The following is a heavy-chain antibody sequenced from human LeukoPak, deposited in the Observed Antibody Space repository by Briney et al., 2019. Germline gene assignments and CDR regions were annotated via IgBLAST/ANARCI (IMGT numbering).Heavy chain of an antibody. J-gene: IGHJ4*02. CDR1: GFSVRTTY. CDR3: TRSGYRHPYHSDS. V-gene: IGHV3-53*01. Sequence: GGSLRLSCAASGFSVRTTYMSWVRQAPGKGLEWVSVLYTGGGTDHADSVKGRFTISGDNSKNTLSLQMNSLRAEDTAIYYCTRSGYRHPYHSDSWGQGTLVTVSS. D-gene: IGHD3-22*01. CDR2: LYTGGGT.